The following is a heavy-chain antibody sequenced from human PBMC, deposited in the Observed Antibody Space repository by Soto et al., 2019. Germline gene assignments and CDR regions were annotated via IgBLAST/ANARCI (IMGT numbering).Heavy chain of an antibody. V-gene: IGHV4-39*01. CDR1: GATIIRGSYY. CDR3: VRASTLDY. CDR2: IYYSGNA. J-gene: IGHJ4*02. Sequence: QLKLQESGPGLVKPPETLSLTGSVSGATIIRGSYYWGWVRQPPGKGMEWIGSIYYSGNAYYSPSLKNRVTISVDTSKNQFSLKVNSVTSADTAVYYCVRASTLDYWGQGILVTVSS.